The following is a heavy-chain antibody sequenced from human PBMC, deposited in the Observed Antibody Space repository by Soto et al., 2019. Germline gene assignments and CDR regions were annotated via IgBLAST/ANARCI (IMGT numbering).Heavy chain of an antibody. CDR3: ARHVNDYDFWSGYYNNGYYYYMDV. CDR2: IYPGDSDT. J-gene: IGHJ6*03. D-gene: IGHD3-3*01. Sequence: EAENISGERFGENVSLYWRGWFRQKHGKGLEWMGSIYPGDSDTRYSPSFQGQVTISAAKSISTAYLQWSSLKASDTAMYYCARHVNDYDFWSGYYNNGYYYYMDVWGKGTTVTVSS. V-gene: IGHV5-51*01. CDR1: GENVSLYW.